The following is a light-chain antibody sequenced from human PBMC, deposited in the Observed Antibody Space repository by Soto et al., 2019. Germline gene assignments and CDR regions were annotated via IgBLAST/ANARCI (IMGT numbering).Light chain of an antibody. J-gene: IGKJ2*03. Sequence: DIQKTEYPSSLSATVGDRVTITCRASQSISSYVNWYQHKPGKAPKLLIYAASSLQSGVPSRFSGSGFGTDFTFTITSLQPEDFATYYCQQSFSTPSFGQGTKLEIK. CDR1: QSISSY. V-gene: IGKV1-39*01. CDR3: QQSFSTPS. CDR2: AAS.